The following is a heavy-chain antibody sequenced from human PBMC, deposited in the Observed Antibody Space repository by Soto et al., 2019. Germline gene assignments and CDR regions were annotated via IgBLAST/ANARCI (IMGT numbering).Heavy chain of an antibody. D-gene: IGHD3-22*01. CDR2: ISGSGGST. CDR3: AKSFYDSSGYWPPFDY. CDR1: GFTFSSYA. V-gene: IGHV3-23*01. J-gene: IGHJ4*02. Sequence: PGGSLRLSCAASGFTFSSYAMSWVRQAPGKGLEWVSAISGSGGSTYYADSVKGRFTISRDNSKNTLYLQMNSLRAEDTAVYYCAKSFYDSSGYWPPFDYWGQGTLVTVSS.